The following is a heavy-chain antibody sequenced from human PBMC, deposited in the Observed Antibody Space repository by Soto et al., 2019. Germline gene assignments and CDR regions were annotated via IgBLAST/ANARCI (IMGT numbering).Heavy chain of an antibody. J-gene: IGHJ4*02. CDR2: IYWDDDK. Sequence: QITLKESGPTLVKPTQTLTLTCTFSGFSLSTSGVGVGWIRQPPGKALEWLALIYWDDDKRYSPSLKSRLTNTKDTSKNQVVLTMTNMDPVDTATYYCAHKGLGGNPYYFDYWGQGTLVTVSS. V-gene: IGHV2-5*02. CDR3: AHKGLGGNPYYFDY. CDR1: GFSLSTSGVG. D-gene: IGHD1-1*01.